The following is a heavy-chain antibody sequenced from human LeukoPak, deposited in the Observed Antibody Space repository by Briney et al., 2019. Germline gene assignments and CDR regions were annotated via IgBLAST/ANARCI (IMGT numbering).Heavy chain of an antibody. D-gene: IGHD2-2*01. CDR2: INGDGSWT. J-gene: IGHJ4*02. CDR3: VSFYETY. CDR1: GNYW. Sequence: GGSLRLSCAASGNYWMHWVRQAPGKGLVWVSHINGDGSWTTYADSVKGRFTISKDNAKNTVYLQMNNLRAEGTAVYYCVSFYETYWGRGTLVTVSS. V-gene: IGHV3-74*01.